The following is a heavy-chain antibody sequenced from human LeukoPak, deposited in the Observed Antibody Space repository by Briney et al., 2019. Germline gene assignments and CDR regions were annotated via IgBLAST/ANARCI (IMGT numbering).Heavy chain of an antibody. D-gene: IGHD6-19*01. CDR2: KYSGGST. J-gene: IGHJ4*02. CDR3: ARWRRGGWSLDY. Sequence: GGSLRLSCAASGFTVSSNYMTWVRPAPGRGLEWVSHKYSGGSTYYADSVKGRFTISRDNTKTTLYVQMNSLRAEDTAVYYCARWRRGGWSLDYWGQGTLVTVSS. V-gene: IGHV3-53*01. CDR1: GFTVSSNY.